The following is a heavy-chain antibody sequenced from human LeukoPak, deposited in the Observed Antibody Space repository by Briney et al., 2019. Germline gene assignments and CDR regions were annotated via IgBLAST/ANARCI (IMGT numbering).Heavy chain of an antibody. D-gene: IGHD3-9*01. Sequence: PSETLSLTCTVSGGSISSGGYYWSWIRQHPGKGLEWIGYIYYSGSTYYNPSLKSRVTISVDTSKNQFSLKLSSVTAADTAVYYCARGAILTGLDYWGQGTLDTVSS. CDR3: ARGAILTGLDY. CDR1: GGSISSGGYY. J-gene: IGHJ4*02. CDR2: IYYSGST. V-gene: IGHV4-31*03.